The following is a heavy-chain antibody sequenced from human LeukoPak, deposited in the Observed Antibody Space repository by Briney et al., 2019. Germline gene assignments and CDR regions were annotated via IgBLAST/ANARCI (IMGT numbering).Heavy chain of an antibody. V-gene: IGHV3-7*01. J-gene: IGHJ3*02. CDR1: GFPFTNYW. CDR2: INLDGTKR. D-gene: IGHD2-15*01. Sequence: GGSLRLSCVVSGFPFTNYWMSWVRQAPGKGLEWVANINLDGTKRYYMGSVKGRFTISRDDAENTLYLQMNSLRAEDTAVYYCAKGRDLLGSFDIWGQGTMVTVSS. CDR3: AKGRDLLGSFDI.